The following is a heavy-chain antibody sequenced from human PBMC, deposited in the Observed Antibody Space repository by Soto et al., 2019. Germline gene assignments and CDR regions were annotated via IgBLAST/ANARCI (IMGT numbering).Heavy chain of an antibody. D-gene: IGHD4-17*01. J-gene: IGHJ6*02. Sequence: QVQLVQSGAEVKKPGASVKVSCKASGYTFTTHPMHWVRQAPGQRLEWMGWINTGNGNTKYSRKFQGRVTLTTDTSASAVYMELSSLGSKDTAMYYCARERPPPPGDYNYYYYGMDVWGQGTTVTVSS. V-gene: IGHV1-3*04. CDR3: ARERPPPPGDYNYYYYGMDV. CDR1: GYTFTTHP. CDR2: INTGNGNT.